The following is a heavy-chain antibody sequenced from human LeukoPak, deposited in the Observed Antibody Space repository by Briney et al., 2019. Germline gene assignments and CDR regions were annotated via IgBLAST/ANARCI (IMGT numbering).Heavy chain of an antibody. CDR3: AKTKGDYEYWSGYYKYYFDF. Sequence: GGSLRLSCAASGFTFSSYAMSWVRQAPGKGLEWVSVIYSGGSTYYADSVKGRFTISRDNSENTLYLQMNSLRAEDTAVYYCAKTKGDYEYWSGYYKYYFDFWGQGTLVTVSS. CDR1: GFTFSSYA. CDR2: IYSGGST. D-gene: IGHD3-3*01. V-gene: IGHV3-23*03. J-gene: IGHJ4*02.